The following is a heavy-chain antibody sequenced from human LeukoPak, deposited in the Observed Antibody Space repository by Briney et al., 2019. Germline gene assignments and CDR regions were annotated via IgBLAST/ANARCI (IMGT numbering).Heavy chain of an antibody. V-gene: IGHV3-53*05. CDR3: ARNFEPLCDILTGYYPGDY. D-gene: IGHD3-9*01. CDR1: GFTASSNY. J-gene: IGHJ4*02. Sequence: PGGCLRLSCAASGFTASSNYMSCVRQAPGKGLEWVSVIYCGGSTYYADSGKGRFTISRDNSKNTLYRHMNSLRPEDTAVYYCARNFEPLCDILTGYYPGDYWGQGTLVTVS. CDR2: IYCGGST.